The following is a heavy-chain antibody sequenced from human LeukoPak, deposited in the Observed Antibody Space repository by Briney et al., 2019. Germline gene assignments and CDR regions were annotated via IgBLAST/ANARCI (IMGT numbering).Heavy chain of an antibody. CDR3: AKRGNTISFFDP. CDR2: ITVSGGST. J-gene: IGHJ5*02. D-gene: IGHD5-24*01. Sequence: GGSLRLSCAASGFTFSTYDMSWVRQAPGKGLEWVSVITVSGGSTYYADSVKGRFTISRDNSKNTLYMDMNSLRAEDTAVYYCAKRGNTISFFDPWGQGTLVTVSS. V-gene: IGHV3-23*01. CDR1: GFTFSTYD.